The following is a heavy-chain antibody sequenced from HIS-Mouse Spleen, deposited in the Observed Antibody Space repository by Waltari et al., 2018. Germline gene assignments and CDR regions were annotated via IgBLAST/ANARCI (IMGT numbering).Heavy chain of an antibody. CDR2: IYHSGST. Sequence: QVQLQESGPGLVKPSETLSLTCTVSGYSISSGYYWGWIRQPPGKGLEWIGSIYHSGSTYYNPSLKSRVTISVETSKNQFSLKLSSVTAADTAVYYCAREIPYSSSWYDWYFDLWGRGTLVTVSS. V-gene: IGHV4-38-2*02. D-gene: IGHD6-13*01. CDR3: AREIPYSSSWYDWYFDL. J-gene: IGHJ2*01. CDR1: GYSISSGYY.